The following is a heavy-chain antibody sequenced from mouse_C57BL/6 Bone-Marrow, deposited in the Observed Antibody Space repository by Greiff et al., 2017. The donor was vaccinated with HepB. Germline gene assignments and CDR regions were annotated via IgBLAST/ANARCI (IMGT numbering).Heavy chain of an antibody. D-gene: IGHD1-1*01. CDR2: INPGSGGT. CDR3: ARSITTVVAKDFAY. Sequence: VQLVESGAELVRPGTSVKVSCKASGYAFTNYLIEWVKQRPGQGLEWIGVINPGSGGTNYNEKFKGKATLTADKSSSTAYMQLSSLTSEDSAVYFCARSITTVVAKDFAYWGQGTLVTVSA. CDR1: GYAFTNYL. J-gene: IGHJ3*01. V-gene: IGHV1-54*01.